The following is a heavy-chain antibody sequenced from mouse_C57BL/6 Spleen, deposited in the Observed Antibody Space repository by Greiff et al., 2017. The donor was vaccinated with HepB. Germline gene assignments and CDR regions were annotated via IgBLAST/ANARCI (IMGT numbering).Heavy chain of an antibody. CDR3: ARRYYGDAMDY. J-gene: IGHJ4*01. V-gene: IGHV1-54*01. D-gene: IGHD1-1*01. Sequence: QVQLQQSGAELVRPGTSVKVSCKASGYAFTNYLIEWVKQRPGQGLEWIGVINPGSGGTNYNEKFKGKATLTADKASSTAYMQLSSLTSEDSAVYFCARRYYGDAMDYWGQGTSVTVSS. CDR2: INPGSGGT. CDR1: GYAFTNYL.